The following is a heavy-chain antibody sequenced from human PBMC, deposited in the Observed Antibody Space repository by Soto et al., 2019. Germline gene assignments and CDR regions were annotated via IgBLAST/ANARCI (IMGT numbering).Heavy chain of an antibody. V-gene: IGHV3-66*01. Sequence: GGSLRLSCAASGFTVSSNYMSWVRQAPGKGLEWVSVIYSGGSTYYADSVKGRFTFSRDNSKNTLYLQMNSLRAEDTAVYYCARGACSSTSCYAGWFDPWGQGTLVTVSS. CDR2: IYSGGST. CDR3: ARGACSSTSCYAGWFDP. D-gene: IGHD2-2*01. J-gene: IGHJ5*02. CDR1: GFTVSSNY.